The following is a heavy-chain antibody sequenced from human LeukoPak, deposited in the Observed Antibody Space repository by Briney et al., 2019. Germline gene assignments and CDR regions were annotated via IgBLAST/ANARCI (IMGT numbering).Heavy chain of an antibody. CDR2: ISGSGGST. CDR3: AKGGTGWLRRWLQSETFDI. CDR1: GFTFSNYA. J-gene: IGHJ3*02. V-gene: IGHV3-23*01. Sequence: GGSLRLSCVASGFTFSNYAVNWVRQAPGKGLEWVSAISGSGGSTYYADSVKGRFTISRDNSKNTLYLQMNSLRAEDTAVYYCAKGGTGWLRRWLQSETFDIWGQGTMVTVSS. D-gene: IGHD5-24*01.